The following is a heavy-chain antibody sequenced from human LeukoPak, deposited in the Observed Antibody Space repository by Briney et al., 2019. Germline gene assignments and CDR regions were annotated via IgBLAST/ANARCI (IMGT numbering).Heavy chain of an antibody. CDR2: ISYDGSNK. CDR3: AKGNYYGPFDY. D-gene: IGHD3-10*01. J-gene: IGHJ4*02. Sequence: GRSLRLSCAASRFTFSSYGMHWVRQAPGKGLEWVAVISYDGSNKYFADSVKGRFTISRDNSKNTLYLQMNSLRAEDTAVYYCAKGNYYGPFDYWGQGTLVTVSS. CDR1: RFTFSSYG. V-gene: IGHV3-30*18.